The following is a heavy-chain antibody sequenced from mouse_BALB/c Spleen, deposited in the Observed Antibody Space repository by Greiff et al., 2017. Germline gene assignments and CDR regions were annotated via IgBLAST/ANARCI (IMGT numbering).Heavy chain of an antibody. CDR3: NYYGSSAY. D-gene: IGHD1-1*01. Sequence: VQLQQSGAELVRSGASVKLSCTASGFNIKDYYMHWVKQRPEQGLEWIGWIDPENGDTEYAPKFQGKATMTADTSSNTAYLQLSSLTSEDTAVYYCNYYGSSAYWGQGTLVTVSA. CDR2: IDPENGDT. J-gene: IGHJ3*01. V-gene: IGHV14-4*02. CDR1: GFNIKDYY.